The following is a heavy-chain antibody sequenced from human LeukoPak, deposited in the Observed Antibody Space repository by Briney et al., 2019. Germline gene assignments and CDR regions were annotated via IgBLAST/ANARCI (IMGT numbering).Heavy chain of an antibody. CDR1: GGSISSYY. CDR3: VGQKPGLRAFDI. V-gene: IGHV4-59*08. Sequence: SETLSLTCTVSGGSISSYYWSWIRQPPGKGLEWIGYIYYSGSTNYNPSLKSRVTISVDTSKNQFSLQLSSVTPEDTAVYYCVGQKPGLRAFDIWGQGTMVTVSS. J-gene: IGHJ3*02. CDR2: IYYSGST. D-gene: IGHD3-10*01.